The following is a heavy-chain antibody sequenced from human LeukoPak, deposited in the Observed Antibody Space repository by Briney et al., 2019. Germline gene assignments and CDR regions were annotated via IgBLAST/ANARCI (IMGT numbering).Heavy chain of an antibody. CDR2: INHSGST. D-gene: IGHD4-11*01. J-gene: IGHJ4*02. V-gene: IGHV4-34*01. CDR1: GGSFSGYY. CDR3: ARANDYSNYFDY. Sequence: SETLSLTCAVYGGSFSGYYWSWIRQPPGKGLEWIGEINHSGSTNYNPSLKSRVTISVDTSKNQFSLKLSSVTAADTAVYYCARANDYSNYFDYWGQGTLVTVSS.